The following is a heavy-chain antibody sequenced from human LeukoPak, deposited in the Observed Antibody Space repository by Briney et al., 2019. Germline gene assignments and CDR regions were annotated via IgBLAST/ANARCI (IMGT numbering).Heavy chain of an antibody. J-gene: IGHJ5*02. CDR3: ARYDYSTSRLPNNWFDP. D-gene: IGHD4-11*01. CDR2: IHYSGST. V-gene: IGHV4-59*08. CDR1: GGSISSYY. Sequence: SETLSLTCTVSGGSISSYYWSRIRQPPGKGLEWIGYIHYSGSTNYNPSLKSRVTISVDTSKNQFSLKLSSVTAADTAVYYCARYDYSTSRLPNNWFDPWGQGTLVTVSS.